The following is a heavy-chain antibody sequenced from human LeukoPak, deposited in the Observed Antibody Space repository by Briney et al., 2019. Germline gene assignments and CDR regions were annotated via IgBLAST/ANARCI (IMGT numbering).Heavy chain of an antibody. V-gene: IGHV3-74*01. D-gene: IGHD2-21*02. CDR1: GFTFRSYW. J-gene: IGHJ4*02. CDR2: SNSDGSST. CDR3: AREDFNDYYFDY. Sequence: PGGSLRLSCAASGFTFRSYWMHWVRQAPGKGLVWVSRSNSDGSSTTYADSVKGRFTVSRDNAKNTLYLQMNSLRAEDTAVYYCAREDFNDYYFDYWGQGTLSPSPQ.